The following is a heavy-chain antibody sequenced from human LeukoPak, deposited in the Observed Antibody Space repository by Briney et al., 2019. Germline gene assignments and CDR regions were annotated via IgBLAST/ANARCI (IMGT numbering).Heavy chain of an antibody. D-gene: IGHD3-16*01. CDR3: VTGHYDSRMYFDL. Sequence: GSLRLSCTASGFTFSTYWIHWVRQAPGKGLVWVSQIKFDGSLASYADSVKGRFTISRDNAKNTLYLQMNSLGTEDTAVYYCVTGHYDSRMYFDLWGRGTLVTVYS. V-gene: IGHV3-74*01. CDR1: GFTFSTYW. CDR2: IKFDGSLA. J-gene: IGHJ2*01.